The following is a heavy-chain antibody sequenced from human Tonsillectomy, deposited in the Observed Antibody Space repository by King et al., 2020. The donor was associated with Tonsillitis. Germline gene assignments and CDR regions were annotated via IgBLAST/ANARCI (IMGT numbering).Heavy chain of an antibody. CDR3: ARDRHGWTPYYLDY. CDR1: GFTFSSHT. V-gene: IGHV3-30*01. D-gene: IGHD6-19*01. CDR2: ISYDGSKT. J-gene: IGHJ4*02. Sequence: VQLVESGGGVVQPGRSLRLSCAASGFTFSSHTMHWVRQAPGKGLEWVALISYDGSKTYYADSVKGRFTISRDNSKNTLFLQMNSLRGEDTAVYFCARDRHGWTPYYLDYWGQGTLVPVSS.